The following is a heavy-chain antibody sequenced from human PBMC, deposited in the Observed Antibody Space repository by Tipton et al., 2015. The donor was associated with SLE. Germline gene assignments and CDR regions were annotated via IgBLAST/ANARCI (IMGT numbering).Heavy chain of an antibody. CDR3: ARVVGEKYLGYFDL. J-gene: IGHJ2*01. CDR2: INGYNGNT. D-gene: IGHD1-26*01. CDR1: GSPLINYG. Sequence: QSGAEVKKPGASVKVSCRASGSPLINYGISWVRQAPGQGLEWMGWINGYNGNTNFAQRFQDRVTMTTDTSANTAYMELRSLTSDDTAVYYCARVVGEKYLGYFDLWGRGTLVTVSS. V-gene: IGHV1-18*01.